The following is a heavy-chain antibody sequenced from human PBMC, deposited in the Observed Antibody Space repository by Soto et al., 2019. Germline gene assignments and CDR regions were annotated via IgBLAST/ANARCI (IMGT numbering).Heavy chain of an antibody. CDR3: ARGQRFSDWFDP. D-gene: IGHD3-3*01. V-gene: IGHV4-4*07. J-gene: IGHJ5*02. Sequence: SETLSLTCIVSGGTISGYYWTWIRQPAGKGLEWIGRIYSSGNTKYNPSLQSRVTMSLDTSNNQFSLKLTSVTAADTAVYYCARGQRFSDWFDPWGQGTLVTVSS. CDR1: GGTISGYY. CDR2: IYSSGNT.